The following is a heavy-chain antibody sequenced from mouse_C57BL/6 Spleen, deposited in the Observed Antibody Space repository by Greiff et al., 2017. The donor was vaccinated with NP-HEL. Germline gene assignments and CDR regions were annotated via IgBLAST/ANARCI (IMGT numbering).Heavy chain of an antibody. D-gene: IGHD3-3*01. Sequence: EVQLQQSGPELVKPGASVKIPCKASGYTFTDYNMDWVKQSHGKSLEWIGDINPNNGGTIYNQKFKGKATLTVDKSSSTAYMELRSLTSEDTAVYYCARGDREGYFDVWGTGTTVTVSS. V-gene: IGHV1-18*01. CDR2: INPNNGGT. J-gene: IGHJ1*03. CDR1: GYTFTDYN. CDR3: ARGDREGYFDV.